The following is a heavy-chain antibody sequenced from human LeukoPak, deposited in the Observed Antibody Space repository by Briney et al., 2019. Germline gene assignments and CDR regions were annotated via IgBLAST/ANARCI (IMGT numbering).Heavy chain of an antibody. CDR3: AKSSYYDSSGYYREYNFDY. V-gene: IGHV3-23*01. CDR2: ITGGGGST. J-gene: IGHJ4*02. CDR1: GFTFSSYA. Sequence: PGGSLRLSCAASGFTFSSYAMSWVRQAPGKGLEWVSSITGGGGSTYYADSVKSRFTISRDNSKNTLYLQMNSLRAEDTAVYYCAKSSYYDSSGYYREYNFDYWGQGTLVTVSS. D-gene: IGHD3-22*01.